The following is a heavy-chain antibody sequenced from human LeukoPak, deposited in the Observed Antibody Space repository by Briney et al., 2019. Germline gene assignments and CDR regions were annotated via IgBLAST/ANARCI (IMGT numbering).Heavy chain of an antibody. Sequence: GGSLRLSCAASGFTFRSYGMHWVRQAPGKGLEWVTFIRYDGSKKYYADSVKGRFTISRDNSKNTLYLQMNSLRAEDTAVYYCAKGGYEYHSSGHNYFDYWGQGSQVTVSS. J-gene: IGHJ4*02. CDR2: IRYDGSKK. CDR1: GFTFRSYG. D-gene: IGHD3-22*01. V-gene: IGHV3-30*02. CDR3: AKGGYEYHSSGHNYFDY.